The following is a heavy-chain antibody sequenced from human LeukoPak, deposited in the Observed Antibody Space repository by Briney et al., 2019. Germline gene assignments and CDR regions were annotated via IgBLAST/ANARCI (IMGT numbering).Heavy chain of an antibody. J-gene: IGHJ5*02. CDR3: ARSGRVVVVPAAMGSWFDP. Sequence: ASVKVSCKAFGYTFTGYYMHWVRQAPGQGLEWMGWINPNSGGTNYAQKFQGRVTMTRDTSISTAYMELSRLRSDDTAVYYCARSGRVVVVPAAMGSWFDPWGQGTLVTVSS. V-gene: IGHV1-2*02. D-gene: IGHD2-2*01. CDR2: INPNSGGT. CDR1: GYTFTGYY.